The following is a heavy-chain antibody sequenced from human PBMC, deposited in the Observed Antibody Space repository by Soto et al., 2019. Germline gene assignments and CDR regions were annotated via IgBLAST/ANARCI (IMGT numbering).Heavy chain of an antibody. CDR1: GGTFSSYA. D-gene: IGHD3-22*01. Sequence: GASVKVSCKASGGTFSSYAISWVRQAPGQVLEWMGGIIPIFGTANYAQKFQGRVTITADESTSTAYMELSSLRSEDTAVYYCASSGPYYYDSSGYGFDYWGQGTLVTVSS. V-gene: IGHV1-69*13. CDR3: ASSGPYYYDSSGYGFDY. CDR2: IIPIFGTA. J-gene: IGHJ4*02.